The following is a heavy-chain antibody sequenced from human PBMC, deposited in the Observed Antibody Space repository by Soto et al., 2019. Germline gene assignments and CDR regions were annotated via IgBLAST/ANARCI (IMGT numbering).Heavy chain of an antibody. D-gene: IGHD1-26*01. V-gene: IGHV1-2*02. J-gene: IGHJ4*02. Sequence: QLVQSGVEVKKPGASVKVSCKTSGYTFTDDYLHWVRQVPGQGLEWMGWINPNSGATNYAQKFQGRVTMTSDTSFTNGYMELGSLKSDDTAVYYCGGDRGARGGGRYRFDYWGQGTLVTVSS. CDR3: GGDRGARGGGRYRFDY. CDR1: GYTFTDDY. CDR2: INPNSGAT.